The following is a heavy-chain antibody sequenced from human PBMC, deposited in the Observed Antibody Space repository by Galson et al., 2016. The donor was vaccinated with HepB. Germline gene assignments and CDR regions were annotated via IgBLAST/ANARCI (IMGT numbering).Heavy chain of an antibody. J-gene: IGHJ2*01. D-gene: IGHD3/OR15-3a*01. V-gene: IGHV2-70*01. Sequence: PALVKPTQNLTLTCTLSGFSLSISGTSVSWIRQPPGKALEWLAHIDWDDDKYYTTSLKTRLTISKDTSGNQVVLAMTNMDPVDTATYYCARGGLGLYRFFGLWGRGTLVTVAS. CDR3: ARGGLGLYRFFGL. CDR1: GFSLSISGTS. CDR2: IDWDDDK.